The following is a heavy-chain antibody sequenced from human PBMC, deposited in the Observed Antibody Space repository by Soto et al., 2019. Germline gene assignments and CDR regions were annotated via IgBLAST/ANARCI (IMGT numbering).Heavy chain of an antibody. J-gene: IGHJ4*02. Sequence: KPSETLSLTCAVSGYSISSGYYWGWIRQPPGKGLEWIGSIYHSGSTYYNPSLKSRVTISVDTSKNQFSLKLSSVTAADTAVYYCASSRYYYDSSGYPIFDYWGQGTLVTVSS. V-gene: IGHV4-38-2*01. CDR3: ASSRYYYDSSGYPIFDY. CDR2: IYHSGST. CDR1: GYSISSGYY. D-gene: IGHD3-22*01.